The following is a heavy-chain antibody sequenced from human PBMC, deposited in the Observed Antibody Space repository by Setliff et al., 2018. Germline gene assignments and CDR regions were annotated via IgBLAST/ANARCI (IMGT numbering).Heavy chain of an antibody. CDR1: GYNFITLG. J-gene: IGHJ4*02. Sequence: ASVKVSCKTSGYNFITLGINWVRQAPGQGLEWVGWISPYSGKTDYAQKFQDRVVMTIDSATTTAYMELKTLRSDDTAVYYCARGRGPDIVVTIPGDYWGQGTQVTVSS. CDR2: ISPYSGKT. D-gene: IGHD2-15*01. V-gene: IGHV1-18*01. CDR3: ARGRGPDIVVTIPGDY.